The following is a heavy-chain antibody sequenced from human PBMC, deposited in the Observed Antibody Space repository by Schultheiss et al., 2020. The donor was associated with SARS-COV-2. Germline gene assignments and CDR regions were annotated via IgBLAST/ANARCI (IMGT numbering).Heavy chain of an antibody. J-gene: IGHJ5*02. CDR3: ALIAVAGPTAPNWFDP. D-gene: IGHD6-19*01. CDR2: ISSSSSYI. V-gene: IGHV3-21*01. Sequence: GGSLRLSCAASGFTFSSYSMNWVRQAPGKGLEWVSSISSSSSYIYCADSVKGRFTISRDNAKNSLYLQMNSLRAEDTAVYYCALIAVAGPTAPNWFDPWGQGTLVTVSS. CDR1: GFTFSSYS.